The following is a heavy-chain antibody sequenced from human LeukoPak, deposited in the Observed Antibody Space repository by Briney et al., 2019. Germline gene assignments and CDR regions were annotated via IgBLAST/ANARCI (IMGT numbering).Heavy chain of an antibody. J-gene: IGHJ4*02. CDR2: ISDGGGRT. CDR3: TKNQILDDTGSWYAY. Sequence: TGGSLRLSCGASGFTLRTYAMSWVRQAPGKGLEWVSGISDGGGRTFYAESVKGRFTVSRDNSKNTLYLRMNSLRAEDTAIYYCTKNQILDDTGSWYAYWGQGTLVTVSS. V-gene: IGHV3-23*01. CDR1: GFTLRTYA. D-gene: IGHD6-13*01.